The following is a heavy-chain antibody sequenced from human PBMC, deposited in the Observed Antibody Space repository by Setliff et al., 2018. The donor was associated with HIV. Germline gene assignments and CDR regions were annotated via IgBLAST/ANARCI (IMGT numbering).Heavy chain of an antibody. V-gene: IGHV3-21*01. CDR1: GFTFRNYN. J-gene: IGHJ6*02. D-gene: IGHD3-10*01. CDR2: ISIGSGAAI. CDR3: ARDYLYYSMYNGSPVYGMDV. Sequence: GSLRLSCAASGFTFRNYNFNWVRQAPGRGLEWVSSISIGSGAAIYYAESVQGRFTVSRDNSKNSLYLQMNSLRVEDTAVYYCARDYLYYSMYNGSPVYGMDVWGQGTTVTVSS.